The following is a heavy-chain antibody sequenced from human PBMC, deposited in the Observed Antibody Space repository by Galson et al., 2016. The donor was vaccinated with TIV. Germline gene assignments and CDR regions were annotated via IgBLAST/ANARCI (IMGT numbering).Heavy chain of an antibody. CDR1: GYTFTSFG. CDR3: AREYYYYAMDV. CDR2: ISAYNGNT. J-gene: IGHJ6*02. Sequence: SVKVSCKASGYTFTSFGMTWVRQAPGQGLEWVGWISAYNGNTNYAQMLQGRVTMTTDTSTSTAYMELRSLRSDDTAVYYCAREYYYYAMDVWGQGTTVTVSS. V-gene: IGHV1-18*01.